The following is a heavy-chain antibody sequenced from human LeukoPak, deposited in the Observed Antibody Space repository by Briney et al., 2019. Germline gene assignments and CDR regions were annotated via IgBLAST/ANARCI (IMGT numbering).Heavy chain of an antibody. J-gene: IGHJ6*03. D-gene: IGHD3-9*01. CDR1: LFTFSSHG. Sequence: GGSLRLSCAPSLFTFSSHGMSWVRQAPGEGLEWVSAISGSVGSTYYADSVKGRFTISRDNSKNTLYLQMNSLRAEDTAVYYCAKCILTGYYKGYMDVWGKGTTVTISS. CDR2: ISGSVGST. V-gene: IGHV3-23*01. CDR3: AKCILTGYYKGYMDV.